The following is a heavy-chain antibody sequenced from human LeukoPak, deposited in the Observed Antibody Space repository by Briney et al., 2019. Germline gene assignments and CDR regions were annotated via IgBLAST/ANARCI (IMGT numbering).Heavy chain of an antibody. J-gene: IGHJ4*02. V-gene: IGHV4-59*01. D-gene: IGHD3-22*01. CDR2: IYYSGST. Sequence: SETLSLTCTVSGGSISSYYWSWIRQPPGKGLGWIGYIYYSGSTNYNPSLKSRVTISVDTSKNQFSLKLSSVTAADTAVYYCARTHDSSGTIDYWGQGTLVTVSS. CDR1: GGSISSYY. CDR3: ARTHDSSGTIDY.